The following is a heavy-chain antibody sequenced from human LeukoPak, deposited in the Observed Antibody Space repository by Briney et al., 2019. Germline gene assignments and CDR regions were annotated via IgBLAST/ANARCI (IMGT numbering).Heavy chain of an antibody. V-gene: IGHV5-51*01. CDR2: IYPGDSDT. J-gene: IGHJ4*02. CDR3: ARPAHFSDFDS. D-gene: IGHD2-15*01. CDR1: GYNFTNYW. Sequence: GESLKISCKGSGYNFTNYWIAWVRQMPGKGLEWMGIIYPGDSDTRYSPSFQGQVTISVGKYISTAYLQWSSLKASDTAMYYCARPAHFSDFDSWGQGALVTVSS.